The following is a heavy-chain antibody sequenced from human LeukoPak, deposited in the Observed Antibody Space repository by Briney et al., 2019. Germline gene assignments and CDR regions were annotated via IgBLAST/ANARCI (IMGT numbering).Heavy chain of an antibody. CDR1: GDSFSGNSAT. CDR3: ASGSLGFDN. CDR2: TYYRSKWYN. Sequence: SRTLSLTCAISGDSFSGNSATWNWIRQSPSRGLEWLGRTYYRSKWYNDYALSVKSRISINSDTSKNQFSLQLNSVTPEDTAVYYCASGSLGFDNWGQGTLVTVSS. D-gene: IGHD7-27*01. J-gene: IGHJ4*02. V-gene: IGHV6-1*01.